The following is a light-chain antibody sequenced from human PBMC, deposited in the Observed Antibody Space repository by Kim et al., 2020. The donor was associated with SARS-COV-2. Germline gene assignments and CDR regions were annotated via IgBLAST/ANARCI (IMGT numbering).Light chain of an antibody. V-gene: IGKV3-20*01. CDR2: GAS. CDR3: HQYGAASRT. Sequence: SPGERATLSCRASQSVNNNYRAWYQQKPGRAPRLLIYGASRRATDIPDRFSGSGSGTDFTLIISRLEPEDFAVYYCHQYGAASRTFGQGTKVDIK. J-gene: IGKJ1*01. CDR1: QSVNNNY.